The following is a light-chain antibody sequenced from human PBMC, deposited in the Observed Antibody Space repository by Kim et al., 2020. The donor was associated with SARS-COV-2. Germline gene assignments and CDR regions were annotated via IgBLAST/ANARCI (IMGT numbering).Light chain of an antibody. Sequence: APGNTATLTCGGNGVSGIPGHWYQQKPGQAPVLVVYDDYDRPSGIPERFSGSKSGDTATLTISRVEAEDEADYFCHVWDSGSNHYVFGIGTKVTVL. CDR3: HVWDSGSNHYV. CDR2: DDY. J-gene: IGLJ1*01. CDR1: GVSGIP. V-gene: IGLV3-21*03.